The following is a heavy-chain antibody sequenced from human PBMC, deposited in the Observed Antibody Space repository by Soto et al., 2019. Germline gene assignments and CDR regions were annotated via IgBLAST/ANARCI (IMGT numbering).Heavy chain of an antibody. CDR3: ARERGSGYSYGGYNWFDP. Sequence: QVQLQESGPGLVKPSQTLSLTCTVSGGSISSGGYYWSWIRQHPGKGLEWIGYIYYSGSTYYNPSLEGRVTISVDTSKNQFSLKLSSVTAADTAVYYCARERGSGYSYGGYNWFDPWGQGTLVTVSS. CDR1: GGSISSGGYY. D-gene: IGHD5-18*01. V-gene: IGHV4-31*03. CDR2: IYYSGST. J-gene: IGHJ5*02.